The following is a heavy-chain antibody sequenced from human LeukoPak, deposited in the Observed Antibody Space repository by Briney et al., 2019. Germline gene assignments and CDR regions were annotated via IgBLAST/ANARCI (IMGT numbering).Heavy chain of an antibody. J-gene: IGHJ4*02. D-gene: IGHD4-17*01. CDR1: GFTFSSYF. CDR3: ATNMHYGDDFDY. V-gene: IGHV3-23*01. CDR2: ISGGGDGT. Sequence: EAGGSLRLSCAASGFTFSSYFMSWVRQVPGKGLEWVAAISGGGDGTHYPDSVKGRFTISRDNSKNTLYLQMNSLRAGDTAVYYCATNMHYGDDFDYWGQGTLVTVSS.